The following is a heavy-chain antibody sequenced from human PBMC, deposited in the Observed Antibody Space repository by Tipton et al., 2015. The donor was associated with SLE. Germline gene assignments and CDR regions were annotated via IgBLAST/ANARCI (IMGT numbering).Heavy chain of an antibody. V-gene: IGHV3-23*01. J-gene: IGHJ5*02. CDR3: AKDRRQWLVNWFDP. Sequence: SLRLSCAASGFTFSSYAMHWVRQAPGKGLEYVSAISGSGGSTYYADSVKGRFTISRDNSKNTLYLQMNSLRAEDTAVYYCAKDRRQWLVNWFDPWGQGTLVTVSS. D-gene: IGHD6-19*01. CDR2: ISGSGGST. CDR1: GFTFSSYA.